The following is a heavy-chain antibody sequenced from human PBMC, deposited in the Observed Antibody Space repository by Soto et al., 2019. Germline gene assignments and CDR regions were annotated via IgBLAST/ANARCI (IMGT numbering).Heavy chain of an antibody. D-gene: IGHD1-7*01. J-gene: IGHJ3*02. Sequence: PSETLSLTCTVSGGSISSYYWSWIRQPPGKGLEWIGYIYYSGSTNYNPSLKSRVTISVDTSKNQFSLKLSSVTAADTAVYYCARDGTGRITGTIGAFDTWGQGTMGTVSS. CDR3: ARDGTGRITGTIGAFDT. CDR2: IYYSGST. V-gene: IGHV4-59*01. CDR1: GGSISSYY.